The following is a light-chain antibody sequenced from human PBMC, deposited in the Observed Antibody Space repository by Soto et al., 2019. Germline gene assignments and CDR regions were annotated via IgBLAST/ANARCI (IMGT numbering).Light chain of an antibody. CDR3: QQRSNWPPWT. CDR1: QSVSSY. J-gene: IGKJ1*01. V-gene: IGKV3-11*01. Sequence: EIVLTQSPATLSLSPGERATLSCRASQSVSSYLACYQQKPGQAPRLLIYDASNRATGIPARFSGSGSGTEFTLTISSLEPEDFAVYYCQQRSNWPPWTFGQGTKVEIK. CDR2: DAS.